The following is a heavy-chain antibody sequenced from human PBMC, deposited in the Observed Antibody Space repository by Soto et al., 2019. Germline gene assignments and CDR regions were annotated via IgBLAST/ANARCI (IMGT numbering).Heavy chain of an antibody. V-gene: IGHV4-31*03. J-gene: IGHJ6*02. D-gene: IGHD3-22*01. CDR2: IYYSGST. Sequence: SETLSLTCTVSGGSISSGGYYWSWIRQHPGKGLEWIGYIYYSGSTYYNPSLKSRVTISVGTSKNQFSLKLSSVTAADTAVYYCARDTYYYDSSGHMGYYYYGMDVWGQGTTVTVSS. CDR3: ARDTYYYDSSGHMGYYYYGMDV. CDR1: GGSISSGGYY.